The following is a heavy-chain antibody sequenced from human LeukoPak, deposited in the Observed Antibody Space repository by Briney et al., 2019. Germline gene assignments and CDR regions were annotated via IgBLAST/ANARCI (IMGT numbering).Heavy chain of an antibody. CDR1: GINFRGYW. J-gene: IGHJ4*02. V-gene: IGHV3-7*01. CDR3: ARDLGHTGYDLYDY. CDR2: MKQDGSEK. Sequence: GGSLRLSCAVSGINFRGYWMAWVRQAPGKGLEWVANMKQDGSEKYCVYSVKGRFTISRDNAKNSLYLEMNSLRVEDTAVYYCARDLGHTGYDLYDYWGQGTLVTVSS. D-gene: IGHD5-12*01.